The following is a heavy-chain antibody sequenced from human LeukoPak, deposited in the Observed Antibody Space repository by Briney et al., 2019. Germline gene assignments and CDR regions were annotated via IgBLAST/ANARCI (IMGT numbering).Heavy chain of an antibody. D-gene: IGHD4-11*01. CDR1: GGSISSSSYY. Sequence: PSETLSLTCTVSGGSISSSSYYWGWIRQPPGKGLEWIGSIYYSGSTYYNPSLKSRVTISVDTSKNHFSLKLSSVTAADTALYYCARSDYSSYYMDVWGKGTTVTVSS. CDR2: IYYSGST. V-gene: IGHV4-39*01. J-gene: IGHJ6*03. CDR3: ARSDYSSYYMDV.